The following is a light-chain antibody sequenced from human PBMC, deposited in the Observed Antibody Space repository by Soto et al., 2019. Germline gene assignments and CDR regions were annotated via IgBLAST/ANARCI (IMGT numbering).Light chain of an antibody. Sequence: DIQMTQSPSSVSAPVGDRVTITCRASQAISSWLAWYQQRPGGAPKLVIYAASSLQPGVPSRFSGSGSGTDFTLTINSLQPEDFATYFCQQTSNFPLTFGGGTKVDIK. V-gene: IGKV1-12*01. CDR2: AAS. CDR3: QQTSNFPLT. CDR1: QAISSW. J-gene: IGKJ4*01.